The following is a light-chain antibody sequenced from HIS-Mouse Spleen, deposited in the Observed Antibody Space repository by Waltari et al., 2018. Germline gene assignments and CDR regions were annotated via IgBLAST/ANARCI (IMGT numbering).Light chain of an antibody. CDR3: SSYTSSSTWV. Sequence: QSALTQPASVSGSPCQSITIPCPGTRSHVGGFIYVSWYQQHPGKAPKLMSYDVSYRPSGVSNRFSGSKSGNTASLTISGLQAEDEADYYCSSYTSSSTWVFGGGTKLTVL. CDR1: RSHVGGFIY. CDR2: DVS. V-gene: IGLV2-14*03. J-gene: IGLJ3*02.